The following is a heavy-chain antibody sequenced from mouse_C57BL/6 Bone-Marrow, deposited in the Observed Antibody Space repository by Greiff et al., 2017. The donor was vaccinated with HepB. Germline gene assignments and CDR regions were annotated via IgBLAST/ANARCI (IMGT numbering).Heavy chain of an antibody. CDR3: TRSTYYYGYFDY. V-gene: IGHV1-15*01. CDR1: GYTFTDYE. CDR2: IDPETGGT. Sequence: QVQLKQSGAELVRPGASVTLSCKASGYTFTDYEMHWVKQTPVHGLEWIGAIDPETGGTAYNQKFKGKAILTADKSSSTAYMELRSLTSEDSAVYYCTRSTYYYGYFDYWGQGTTLTVSS. J-gene: IGHJ2*01. D-gene: IGHD1-1*01.